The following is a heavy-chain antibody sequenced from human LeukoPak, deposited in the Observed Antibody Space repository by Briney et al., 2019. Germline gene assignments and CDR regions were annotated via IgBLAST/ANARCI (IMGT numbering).Heavy chain of an antibody. CDR1: GFTFSSYS. Sequence: PGGSLRLSCAASGFTFSSYSMNWVRQAPGKGLEWVSYISSSSSTIYYADSVKGRFTISRDNSKNTLYLQMNSLRAEDTAVYYCATVLLWFGELFPSDYWGQGTLVTVSS. CDR3: ATVLLWFGELFPSDY. J-gene: IGHJ4*02. CDR2: ISSSSSTI. D-gene: IGHD3-10*01. V-gene: IGHV3-48*01.